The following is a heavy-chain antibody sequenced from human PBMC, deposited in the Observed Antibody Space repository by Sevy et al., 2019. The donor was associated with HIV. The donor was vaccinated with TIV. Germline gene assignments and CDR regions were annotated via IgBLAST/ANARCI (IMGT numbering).Heavy chain of an antibody. Sequence: GGSLRLSCAASRFTLRSYAMRWVRQAPGKGLEWVSAISGSGVSTYYADSVKGRFTISRDNSKNTLYLQMNSLRAEDTAVYYCAKDVRYDSSGYFDYWGQGILFTVSS. J-gene: IGHJ4*02. D-gene: IGHD3-22*01. V-gene: IGHV3-23*01. CDR2: ISGSGVST. CDR1: RFTLRSYA. CDR3: AKDVRYDSSGYFDY.